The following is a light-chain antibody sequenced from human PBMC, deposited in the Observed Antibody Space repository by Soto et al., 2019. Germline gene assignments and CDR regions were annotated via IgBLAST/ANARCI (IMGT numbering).Light chain of an antibody. J-gene: IGKJ1*01. CDR1: QSVGSW. CDR3: QQYHKFWT. CDR2: KAS. V-gene: IGKV1-5*03. Sequence: DIQMTQSPSTLSASVGDRVTITCRASQSVGSWLAWYQQKPGKAPKLLIYKASRLESGVPSRFSGSEYGTEFTLTISNLQPDDFATYYCQQYHKFWTFGQGTKVEIK.